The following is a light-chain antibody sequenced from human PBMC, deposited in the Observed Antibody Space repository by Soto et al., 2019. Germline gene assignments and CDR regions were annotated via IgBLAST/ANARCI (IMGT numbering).Light chain of an antibody. J-gene: IGKJ4*01. V-gene: IGKV1-9*01. CDR1: QDINSH. CDR3: QRTDRAPLT. Sequence: IQLTQSPSSLSAAVGDRVTITCRASQDINSHLAWYQQKPGKAPSLLIYATSTLQSGVPSRFSGSGSGTDFTLTISGLQTEDFATYHCQRTDRAPLTFGGGTKVEIK. CDR2: ATS.